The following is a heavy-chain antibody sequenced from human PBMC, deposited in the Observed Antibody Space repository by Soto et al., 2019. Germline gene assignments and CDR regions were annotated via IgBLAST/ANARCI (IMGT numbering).Heavy chain of an antibody. Sequence: QVQLVQSGAEVKKPGASVKVSCKASGYTFTSYAMHWVRQAPGQRLEWMGWINAGNGNTKYSQKFQGRVTITRDTSASTAYMELSSLRSEDTALYYCARVGIYPDYWGQGTLVTVSS. J-gene: IGHJ4*02. CDR2: INAGNGNT. D-gene: IGHD2-15*01. CDR1: GYTFTSYA. V-gene: IGHV1-3*01. CDR3: ARVGIYPDY.